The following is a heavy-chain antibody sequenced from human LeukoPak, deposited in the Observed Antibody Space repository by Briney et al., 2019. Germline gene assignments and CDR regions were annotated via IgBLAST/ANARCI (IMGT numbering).Heavy chain of an antibody. V-gene: IGHV4-34*01. CDR2: INHSGST. CDR3: ARHGDVLRAAAANGRLLPFDY. D-gene: IGHD6-13*01. CDR1: GGSFSGYY. J-gene: IGHJ4*02. Sequence: SETLSLTCAVYGGSFSGYYWSWIRQPPGKGRGWIGEINHSGSTNYNPSLKSRVTISVDTSKNQFSLKLSSVPAAHTAVYYCARHGDVLRAAAANGRLLPFDYWGQGTLVTVSS.